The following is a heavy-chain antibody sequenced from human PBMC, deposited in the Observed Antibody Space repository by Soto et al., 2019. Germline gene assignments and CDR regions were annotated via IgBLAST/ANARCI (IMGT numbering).Heavy chain of an antibody. D-gene: IGHD3-3*01. V-gene: IGHV1-2*02. Sequence: GASVKVSCKASGYTFTGYYMHWVRQAPGQGLEWMGWINPNSGGTNYAQKFQGRVTMTRDTSISTAYMELSRLRSDDTAVYYCARSGFLDRLVFYVYDYWGQGTLVTVSS. CDR2: INPNSGGT. CDR3: ARSGFLDRLVFYVYDY. CDR1: GYTFTGYY. J-gene: IGHJ4*02.